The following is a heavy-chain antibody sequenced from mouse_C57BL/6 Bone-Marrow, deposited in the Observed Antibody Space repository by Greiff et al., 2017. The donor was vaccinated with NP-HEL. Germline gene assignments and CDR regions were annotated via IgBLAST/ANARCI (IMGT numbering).Heavy chain of an antibody. J-gene: IGHJ2*01. Sequence: EVQLQQSGAELVKPGASVKLSCTASGFNIKDYYMHWVKQRTEQGLEWIGRIDPEDGETKYAPEFQGKATITADTSSNTAYLQLSSLTSEDTAVYYCARGYYGSSYYFDYWGQGTTLTVSS. D-gene: IGHD1-1*01. V-gene: IGHV14-2*01. CDR1: GFNIKDYY. CDR2: IDPEDGET. CDR3: ARGYYGSSYYFDY.